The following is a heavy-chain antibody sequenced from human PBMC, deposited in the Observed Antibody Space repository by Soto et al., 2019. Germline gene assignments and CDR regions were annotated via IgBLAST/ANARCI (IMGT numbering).Heavy chain of an antibody. CDR1: GVTFSSYG. Sequence: XGSLRLGCAASGVTFSSYGMHWVRQAPGKGLEWVAVISYDGSNKYYADSVKGRFTISRDNSKNTLYLQMNSLRAEDTAVYYCAKKWERFLEWLPTYYGMDVWGQGTTVTVSS. V-gene: IGHV3-30*18. CDR2: ISYDGSNK. CDR3: AKKWERFLEWLPTYYGMDV. J-gene: IGHJ6*02. D-gene: IGHD3-3*01.